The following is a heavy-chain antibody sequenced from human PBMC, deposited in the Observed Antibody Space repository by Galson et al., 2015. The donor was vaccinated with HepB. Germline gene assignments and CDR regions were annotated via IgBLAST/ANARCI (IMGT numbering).Heavy chain of an antibody. D-gene: IGHD6-19*01. CDR1: GFSFSSHA. CDR3: AKGRGWYTGFDS. CDR2: IRGNGGDT. J-gene: IGHJ4*02. Sequence: SLRLSCAASGFSFSSHAMTWVRQAPGKGLEWVSSIRGNGGDTKYGDSVKGRLTIFRDNSNSRLYLQMTSVTADDTATYYCAKGRGWYTGFDSWGQGALVTVSS. V-gene: IGHV3-23*01.